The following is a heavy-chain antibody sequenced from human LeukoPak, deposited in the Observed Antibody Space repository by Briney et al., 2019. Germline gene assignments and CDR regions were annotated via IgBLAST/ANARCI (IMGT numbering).Heavy chain of an antibody. Sequence: ASVKVSCKASGYTFTSYDINWVRQATGQGLEWMGWMNPNSGNTGYAQKFQGRVTLTTDTSTTTAYMELNNLRSDDTAVYYCARNTVFGVVVFDFWGQGTLVTVSS. CDR1: GYTFTSYD. CDR3: ARNTVFGVVVFDF. V-gene: IGHV1-8*01. J-gene: IGHJ4*02. D-gene: IGHD3-3*01. CDR2: MNPNSGNT.